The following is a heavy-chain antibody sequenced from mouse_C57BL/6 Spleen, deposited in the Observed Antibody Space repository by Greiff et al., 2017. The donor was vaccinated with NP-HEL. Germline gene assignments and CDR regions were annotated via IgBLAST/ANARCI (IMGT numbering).Heavy chain of an antibody. D-gene: IGHD3-2*02. CDR2: IDPETGGT. CDR1: GYTFTDYE. V-gene: IGHV1-15*01. J-gene: IGHJ1*03. CDR3: TREKATGWYFDV. Sequence: VKLMESGAELVRPGASVTLSCKASGYTFTDYEMHWVKQTPVHGLEWIGAIDPETGGTAYNQKFKGKAILTADKSSSTAYMELRSLTSEDSAVYYCTREKATGWYFDVWGTGTTVTVSS.